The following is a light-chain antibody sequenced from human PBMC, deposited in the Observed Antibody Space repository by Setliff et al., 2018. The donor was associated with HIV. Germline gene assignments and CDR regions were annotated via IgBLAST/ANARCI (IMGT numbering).Light chain of an antibody. CDR1: SSDVGGYNY. CDR3: SSYAGSNNYV. Sequence: HSALTQPPSASGSPGQSVTISCTGTSSDVGGYNYVSWYQQHPGKAPKLMIYEVSKRPSGVPDRFSGSKSGNTASLTVSGLQAEDEADYYCSSYAGSNNYVFGTGTKSPS. CDR2: EVS. V-gene: IGLV2-8*01. J-gene: IGLJ1*01.